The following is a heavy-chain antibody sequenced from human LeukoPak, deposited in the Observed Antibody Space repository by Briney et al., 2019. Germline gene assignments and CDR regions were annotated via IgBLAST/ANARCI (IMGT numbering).Heavy chain of an antibody. J-gene: IGHJ5*02. CDR1: GFTFSSYA. CDR3: AKSGRIVGDPASWFDP. Sequence: GGSLRLSCAASGFTFSSYAMSWVRQAPGKGLEWVSAISGSGGSTYYADSVKGRFTISRDNSKNTLYLQMNSLRAEDTAVYYCAKSGRIVGDPASWFDPWGQGTLVTVSS. V-gene: IGHV3-23*01. D-gene: IGHD1-26*01. CDR2: ISGSGGST.